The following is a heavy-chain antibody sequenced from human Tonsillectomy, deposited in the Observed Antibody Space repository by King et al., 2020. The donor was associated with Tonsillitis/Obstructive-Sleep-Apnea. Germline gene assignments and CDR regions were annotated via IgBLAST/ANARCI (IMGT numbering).Heavy chain of an antibody. D-gene: IGHD2/OR15-2a*01. J-gene: IGHJ3*02. CDR1: GFTFSSYG. V-gene: IGHV3-33*01. Sequence: VQLVEPGGGVVQPGTSLRLSCAASGFTFSSYGMHWVRQAPGKGLEWVAVIWYDGSNKYYADSVKGRFTISRDNSKNTLYLQMNSLRAEDTAVYYCARGSSTSLADAFHIWGQGTMVTVSS. CDR2: IWYDGSNK. CDR3: ARGSSTSLADAFHI.